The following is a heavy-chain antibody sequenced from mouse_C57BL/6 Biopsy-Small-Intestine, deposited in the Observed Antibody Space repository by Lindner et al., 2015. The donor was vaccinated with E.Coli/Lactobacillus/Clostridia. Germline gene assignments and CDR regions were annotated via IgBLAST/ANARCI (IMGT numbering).Heavy chain of an antibody. CDR1: GYAFSSSW. CDR2: IYPGDGDT. D-gene: IGHD2-1*01. J-gene: IGHJ4*01. V-gene: IGHV1-82*01. Sequence: VQLQESGPELVKPGASVKISCKASGYAFSSSWMNWVKQRPGKGLEWIGRIYPGDGDTNYNGKFKGKATLTADKSSSTAYMELRSLTSEDSAVYFCARIYYGNYRYAMDYWGQETSVTVSS. CDR3: ARIYYGNYRYAMDY.